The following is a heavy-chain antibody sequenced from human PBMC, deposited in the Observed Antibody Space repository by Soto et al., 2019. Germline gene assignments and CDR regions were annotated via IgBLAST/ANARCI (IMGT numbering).Heavy chain of an antibody. CDR2: INPNSGGT. V-gene: IGHV1-2*04. J-gene: IGHJ5*02. CDR1: GYTFTGYY. D-gene: IGHD2-15*01. CDR3: ARGGDLYCSGGSCYSWFDP. Sequence: QVQLVQSGAEVKKPGASVKVSCKASGYTFTGYYMHWVRQAPGQGLEWMGWINPNSGGTNYAQKCLGWFPMTRDTSISTAYMELSRLRSDDTAVYYCARGGDLYCSGGSCYSWFDPWGQGTLVTVSS.